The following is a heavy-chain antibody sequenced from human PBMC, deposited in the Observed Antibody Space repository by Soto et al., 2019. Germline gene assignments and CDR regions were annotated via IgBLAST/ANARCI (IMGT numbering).Heavy chain of an antibody. D-gene: IGHD4-17*01. V-gene: IGHV3-23*01. Sequence: EVQLLESGGGLVQPGQSLKISCTASGFTFSNYALTWVRQPPGKGLGWVAAITGSGAPANYADSVKGRFAISRDNSKNPLYLQMNSLTAEDTAVYFCAKDPNGDYVRAFDFWGLGTMVTVSS. CDR1: GFTFSNYA. CDR2: ITGSGAPA. CDR3: AKDPNGDYVRAFDF. J-gene: IGHJ3*01.